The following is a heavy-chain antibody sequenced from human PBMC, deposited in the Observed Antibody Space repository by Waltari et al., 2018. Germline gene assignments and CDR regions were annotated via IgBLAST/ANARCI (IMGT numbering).Heavy chain of an antibody. CDR1: GYTFMDYF. Sequence: EVELVQSGAEVKKPGATVKISCKASGYTFMDYFMHWVQQAPGKGLEWMGRIDPEDGETVYSGKFQGRVTITADTSTDTAYMELSSLTSGDTAVYYCAPLPGGSGQTFDYWGQGTLVTVSS. CDR2: IDPEDGET. D-gene: IGHD3-10*01. V-gene: IGHV1-69-2*01. CDR3: APLPGGSGQTFDY. J-gene: IGHJ4*02.